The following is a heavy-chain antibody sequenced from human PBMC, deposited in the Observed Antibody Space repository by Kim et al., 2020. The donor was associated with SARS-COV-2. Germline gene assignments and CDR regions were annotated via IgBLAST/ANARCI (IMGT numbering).Heavy chain of an antibody. CDR3: ARDWRPYGGSNPFDT. J-gene: IGHJ4*02. CDR2: INIDGTAT. Sequence: GGSLRLSCEASGFTFRTYVMHWVRQFLGKGLEWVARINIDGTATGSADSVRGRFVISRDNAKNTLYLQMNSLRAEDTALYYCARDWRPYGGSNPFDTWGQGTLVTVSS. V-gene: IGHV3-74*01. CDR1: GFTFRTYV. D-gene: IGHD3-16*01.